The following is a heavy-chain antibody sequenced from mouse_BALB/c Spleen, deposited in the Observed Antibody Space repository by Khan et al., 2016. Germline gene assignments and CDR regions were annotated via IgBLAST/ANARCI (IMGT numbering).Heavy chain of an antibody. CDR2: INYSGST. CDR1: GYSITSHYT. J-gene: IGHJ2*01. V-gene: IGHV3-1*02. Sequence: EVKLEVSGPDLVKPSQSLSLTCTVTGYSITSHYTWHWIRHFPGNKLEWMGYINYSGSTNYNPSLKSRFSFTRDTSKNQFFLQLSSVTADDTATYYCATSSSGYWYYFDYWGQGTTLAVSS. CDR3: ATSSSGYWYYFDY. D-gene: IGHD3-1*01.